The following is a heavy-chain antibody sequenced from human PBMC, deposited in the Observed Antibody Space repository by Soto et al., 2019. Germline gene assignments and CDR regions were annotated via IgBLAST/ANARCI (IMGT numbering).Heavy chain of an antibody. CDR2: INPSGGST. D-gene: IGHD5-18*01. J-gene: IGHJ6*02. CDR1: GYTFTSYY. Sequence: ASVKVSCKASGYTFTSYYMHWVRQAPGQGLEWMGIINPSGGSTSYAQKFQGRVTMTRDTSTSTVYMELSSLRSEDTAVYYCARDRETATLVYYGMGVWGQGTTVTVSS. V-gene: IGHV1-46*01. CDR3: ARDRETATLVYYGMGV.